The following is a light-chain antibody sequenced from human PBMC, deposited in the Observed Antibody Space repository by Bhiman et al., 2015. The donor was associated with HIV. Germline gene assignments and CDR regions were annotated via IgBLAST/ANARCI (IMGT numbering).Light chain of an antibody. J-gene: IGLJ1*01. CDR3: SSYTSTSTYV. Sequence: SILTQPRSASGTPGQRVTISCSGSSSNIGSNTGNWYQQVPGTAPKLLIYSNNERPSGVSNRFSGSKSGNTASLTISGLQAEDEADYYCSSYTSTSTYVFGTGTKLTVL. V-gene: IGLV1-44*01. CDR2: SNN. CDR1: SSNIGSNT.